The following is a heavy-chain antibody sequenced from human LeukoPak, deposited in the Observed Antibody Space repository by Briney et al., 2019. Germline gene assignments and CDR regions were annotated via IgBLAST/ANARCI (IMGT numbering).Heavy chain of an antibody. J-gene: IGHJ5*02. Sequence: SQTLSLTCAISGDSVSRNSAAWNWIRQSPSRGLEWLGRTYYRSTWGHDYALSVKSRITIAPDTSKNQFSLQLNSVTPEDTAVYYCARDILGEGSAWGQGPLVTVSS. CDR1: GDSVSRNSAA. CDR2: TYYRSTWGH. CDR3: ARDILGEGSA. V-gene: IGHV6-1*01.